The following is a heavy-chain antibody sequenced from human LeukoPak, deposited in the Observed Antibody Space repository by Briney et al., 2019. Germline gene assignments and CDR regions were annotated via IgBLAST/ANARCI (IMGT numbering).Heavy chain of an antibody. J-gene: IGHJ4*02. CDR2: IKSKTDGGTT. Sequence: KPGGSLRLSYAASGFTFSNAWMSWVRQAPGKGLEWVGRIKSKTDGGTTDYAAPVKGRFTISRDDSKNTLYLQMNSLKTEDTAVYYCTTEGGIAAAGTTSIDYWGQGTLVTVSS. D-gene: IGHD6-13*01. V-gene: IGHV3-15*01. CDR3: TTEGGIAAAGTTSIDY. CDR1: GFTFSNAW.